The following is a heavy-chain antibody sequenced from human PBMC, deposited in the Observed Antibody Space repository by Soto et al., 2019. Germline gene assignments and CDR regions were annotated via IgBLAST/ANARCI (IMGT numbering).Heavy chain of an antibody. CDR3: ASRPAVYAKTVYYGMDV. CDR2: IYPGDSDT. D-gene: IGHD2-8*01. V-gene: IGHV5-51*01. J-gene: IGHJ6*02. CDR1: GYSFTSYW. Sequence: GESLKISCKGSGYSFTSYWIGWVRQMPGKGLEWMGIIYPGDSDTRYSPSFQGQVTISADKSISTAYLQWSSLRSEDTAVYYCASRPAVYAKTVYYGMDVWGQGTTVTVSS.